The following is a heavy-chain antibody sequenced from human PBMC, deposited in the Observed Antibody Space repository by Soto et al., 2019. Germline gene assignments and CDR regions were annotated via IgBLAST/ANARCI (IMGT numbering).Heavy chain of an antibody. J-gene: IGHJ4*02. CDR2: IIPIFGTA. Sequence: QVQLVQSGAEVKNPGSSVKVSCKASGGTFSSYAISWVRQAPGQGLEWMGGIIPIFGTANYAQKFQGRVTITAAESTSTAYMELSSLRSEDTAVYYCARSEYCGGDCYPKLAFDYWGQGTLVTVSS. CDR1: GGTFSSYA. V-gene: IGHV1-69*01. CDR3: ARSEYCGGDCYPKLAFDY. D-gene: IGHD2-21*02.